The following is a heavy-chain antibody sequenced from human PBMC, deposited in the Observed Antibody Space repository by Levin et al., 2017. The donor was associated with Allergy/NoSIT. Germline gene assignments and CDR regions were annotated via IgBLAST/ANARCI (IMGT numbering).Heavy chain of an antibody. D-gene: IGHD6-13*01. J-gene: IGHJ3*01. V-gene: IGHV1-2*06. Sequence: GASVKVSCKASGNIFTAYYIHWMRQAPGQGLEWVGRIHPNSGLTNYAQGLQGRVTMTRDTSISTAYLELSSLRSDDTAVYYCARRLAAARGDAFDFWGQGTLVTVSS. CDR3: ARRLAAARGDAFDF. CDR1: GNIFTAYY. CDR2: IHPNSGLT.